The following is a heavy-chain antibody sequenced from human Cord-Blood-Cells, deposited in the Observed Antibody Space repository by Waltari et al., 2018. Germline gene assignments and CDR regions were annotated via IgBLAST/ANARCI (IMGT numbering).Heavy chain of an antibody. D-gene: IGHD6-6*01. CDR3: AREDIAARPRYFDL. Sequence: QVQLQESGPGLVKPSETLSLTCTASGGSVSSGSSSWSWIRQPPGKGLEWIWYIYYRGSTNYNPSLKSRVTISVDTSKNQFSLKLSSVTAADTAVYYCAREDIAARPRYFDLWGRGTLVTVSS. J-gene: IGHJ2*01. CDR1: GGSVSSGSSS. V-gene: IGHV4-61*01. CDR2: IYYRGST.